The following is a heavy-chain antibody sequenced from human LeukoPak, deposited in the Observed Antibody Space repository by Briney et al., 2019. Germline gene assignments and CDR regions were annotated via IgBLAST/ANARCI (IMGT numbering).Heavy chain of an antibody. CDR1: GFTFSSYA. V-gene: IGHV3-23*01. D-gene: IGHD3-3*01. CDR3: AKGTYYDFWSGELAGYFDY. J-gene: IGHJ4*02. CDR2: ISGSGGST. Sequence: PGGSLRLSCAASGFTFSSYAMSWVRQAPGKGLEWVSAISGSGGSTYYADSVKGRFTISRDNSKNTLYLQMNSLRAEDTAVYYCAKGTYYDFWSGELAGYFDYWGQGTLVTVSS.